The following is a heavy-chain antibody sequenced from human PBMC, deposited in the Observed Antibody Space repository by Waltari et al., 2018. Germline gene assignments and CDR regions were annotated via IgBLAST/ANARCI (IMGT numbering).Heavy chain of an antibody. D-gene: IGHD3-22*01. CDR2: IYWNDDK. J-gene: IGHJ5*02. V-gene: IGHV2-5*01. CDR1: GFPLSTSGVG. CDR3: AHSPHYYDSSGYYHSSNWFDP. Sequence: QISLKESGPTLVKPTQTLTLTCTFSGFPLSTSGVGVGWIRQPPGKALEWLALIYWNDDKRYSPSLKSRLTITKDTSKNQVVLTMTNMDPVDTATYYCAHSPHYYDSSGYYHSSNWFDPWGQGTLVTVSS.